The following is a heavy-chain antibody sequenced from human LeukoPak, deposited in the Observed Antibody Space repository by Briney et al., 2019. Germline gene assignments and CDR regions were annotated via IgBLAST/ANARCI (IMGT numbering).Heavy chain of an antibody. CDR2: IYYSGST. D-gene: IGHD6-13*01. J-gene: IGHJ4*02. CDR3: ASGEAAAGPPSH. CDR1: GGSISSYY. V-gene: IGHV4-59*08. Sequence: SETLSLTCTVSGGSISSYYWSWIRQPPGKGLEWIGYIYYSGSTNYNPSRTSRVTISVDTSKNQFSLKLSSVTAADTAVYYCASGEAAAGPPSHWGQGTLVTVSS.